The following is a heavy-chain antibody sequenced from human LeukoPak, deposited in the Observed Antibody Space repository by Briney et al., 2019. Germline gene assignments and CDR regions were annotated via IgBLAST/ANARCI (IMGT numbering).Heavy chain of an antibody. V-gene: IGHV4-39*06. CDR2: LYYSGSA. Sequence: SETLSLTCTVSGGSISSSSYYWGWIRQPPGKGLEWIGSLYYSGSAYYNPSLKSRVTISVDTSKNQFPLKLSSVTAADTAVYYCARDPSSGYYSPLYYFDYWGQGTLVTVSS. CDR1: GGSISSSSYY. D-gene: IGHD3-22*01. J-gene: IGHJ4*02. CDR3: ARDPSSGYYSPLYYFDY.